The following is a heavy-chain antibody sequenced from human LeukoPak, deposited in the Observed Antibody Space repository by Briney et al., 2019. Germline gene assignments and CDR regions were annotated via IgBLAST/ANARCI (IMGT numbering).Heavy chain of an antibody. CDR2: IIPIFGTA. J-gene: IGHJ6*03. CDR3: ARAVERGYYMDV. Sequence: SVKVSCKASGGTFSSYAISWVRQAPGQGLEWMGGIIPIFGTANYAQKFQGRVTITTDESTSTAYMELSSLRSEDTAVYYCARAVERGYYMDVWGKGTTVTISS. D-gene: IGHD5-24*01. V-gene: IGHV1-69*05. CDR1: GGTFSSYA.